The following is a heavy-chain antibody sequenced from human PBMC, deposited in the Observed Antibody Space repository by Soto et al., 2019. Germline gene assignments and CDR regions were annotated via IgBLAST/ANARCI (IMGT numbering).Heavy chain of an antibody. CDR2: IWYDGSNK. CDR1: VFTFSSYG. V-gene: IGHV3-33*01. D-gene: IGHD6-19*01. J-gene: IGHJ4*02. Sequence: PGGSLRLSCAASVFTFSSYGMHWVRQAPGKGLEWVAVIWYDGSNKNYADSVKGRFTISRDNSKNTLYLQMNSLRAEDTAVYYCVREYSSGFKVMDYWGQGTLVTVSS. CDR3: VREYSSGFKVMDY.